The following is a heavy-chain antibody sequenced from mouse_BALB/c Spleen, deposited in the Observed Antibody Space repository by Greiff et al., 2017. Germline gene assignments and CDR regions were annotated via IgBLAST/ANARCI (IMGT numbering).Heavy chain of an antibody. D-gene: IGHD2-14*01. Sequence: EVKLQESGAELVKPGASVKLSCTASGFNIKDTYMHWVKQRPEQGLEWIGRIDPASGNTKYDPKFQGKATITADTSSNTAYLQLSSLTSEDTAVYYCARDRYDEAWFAYWGQGTLVTVSA. J-gene: IGHJ3*01. CDR2: IDPASGNT. V-gene: IGHV14-3*02. CDR1: GFNIKDTY. CDR3: ARDRYDEAWFAY.